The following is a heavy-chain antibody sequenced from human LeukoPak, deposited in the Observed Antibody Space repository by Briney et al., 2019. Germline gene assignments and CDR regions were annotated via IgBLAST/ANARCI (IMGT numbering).Heavy chain of an antibody. D-gene: IGHD3-16*01. CDR1: DYSISSGYY. CDR2: IYHSGST. CDR3: ARHLSQRRGGFDP. V-gene: IGHV4-38-2*01. J-gene: IGHJ5*02. Sequence: SETLSLTCAVSDYSISSGYYWGWIRQPPGKGLEWIGTIYHSGSTYYSPSLKSRVTISVDTSKNQFSLKLSSVIAADTVVYYCARHLSQRRGGFDPWGQGTLVTVSS.